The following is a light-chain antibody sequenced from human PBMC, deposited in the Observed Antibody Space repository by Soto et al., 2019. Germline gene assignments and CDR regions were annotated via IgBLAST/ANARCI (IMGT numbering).Light chain of an antibody. CDR1: QSVSDY. V-gene: IGKV3-11*01. CDR2: DAS. Sequence: EIVLTQSPGTLSLFPGERATLSCRASQSVSDYLAWYQKKPGQAPRLLIYDASNRATGIPARFSGSGSGTDFTLTISRLEPEDFAVYYCQQRLNRPLTFGGGTKVEI. J-gene: IGKJ4*01. CDR3: QQRLNRPLT.